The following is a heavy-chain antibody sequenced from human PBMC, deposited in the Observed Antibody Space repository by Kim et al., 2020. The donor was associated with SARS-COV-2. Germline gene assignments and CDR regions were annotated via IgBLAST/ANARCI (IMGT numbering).Heavy chain of an antibody. V-gene: IGHV4-4*02. D-gene: IGHD1-7*01. CDR3: ARDSGTIYYYCGMDV. J-gene: IGHJ6*02. Sequence: PSVKQRVTISVDKSKNQFALRMSSVTAADTAVYYCARDSGTIYYYCGMDVWGQGTTVTVSS.